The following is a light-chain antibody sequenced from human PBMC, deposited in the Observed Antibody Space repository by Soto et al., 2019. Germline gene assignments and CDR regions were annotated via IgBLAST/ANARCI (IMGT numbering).Light chain of an antibody. CDR3: QQSFSTLLT. Sequence: DIQMTQSPSSLSASVGDRVTITCRASQSISNYLNWYQQKPGKAPKLLIYAASSMQSGVPSRFSGSGSETDFTLTISSLQPDDSATYYCQQSFSTLLTFGQGTKVEV. V-gene: IGKV1-39*01. CDR1: QSISNY. J-gene: IGKJ1*01. CDR2: AAS.